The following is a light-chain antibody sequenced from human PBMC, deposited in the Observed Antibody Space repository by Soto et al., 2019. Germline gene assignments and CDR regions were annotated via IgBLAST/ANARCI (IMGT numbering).Light chain of an antibody. Sequence: QSALTQPASVSGSPGQTITISGTGTNSDVGYYNYVSWYQQHPGNAPKLIIYEVSNRPAGVSNRFSGSKSGNTASLTISGLQAEDEADYYCSSYTSSSTLDVFGIGTKV. V-gene: IGLV2-14*01. CDR2: EVS. CDR3: SSYTSSSTLDV. J-gene: IGLJ1*01. CDR1: NSDVGYYNY.